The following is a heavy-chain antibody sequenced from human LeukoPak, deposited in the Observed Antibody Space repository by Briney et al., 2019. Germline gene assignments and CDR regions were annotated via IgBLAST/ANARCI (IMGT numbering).Heavy chain of an antibody. CDR3: ARDGTYTDYDPDFDI. Sequence: GGSLRLSCVGSGFTFSSHWMSWVRQAPGKGLEWVANIKQDGSEKYYVDSVKGRFTISRDNAKNSLYLQMNSLRAEDTAVFYCARDGTYTDYDPDFDIWGQGTLVTVSS. D-gene: IGHD5-12*01. V-gene: IGHV3-7*04. J-gene: IGHJ4*02. CDR2: IKQDGSEK. CDR1: GFTFSSHW.